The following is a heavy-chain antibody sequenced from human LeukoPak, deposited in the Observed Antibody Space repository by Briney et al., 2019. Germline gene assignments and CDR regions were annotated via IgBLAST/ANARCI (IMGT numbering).Heavy chain of an antibody. CDR2: ISWNSGSI. Sequence: GGSLRLSCAASGFTFDDYAMHWVRQAPGKGLEWVSGISWNSGSIGYADSVRGRFTISRDNAKNSLYLQMNSLRAEDTALYCCVRFAGGFDPWGQGTLVTVSS. V-gene: IGHV3-9*01. CDR1: GFTFDDYA. J-gene: IGHJ5*02. D-gene: IGHD3-3*01. CDR3: VRFAGGFDP.